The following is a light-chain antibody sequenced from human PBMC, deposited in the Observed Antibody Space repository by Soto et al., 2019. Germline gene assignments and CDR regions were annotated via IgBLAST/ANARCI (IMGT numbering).Light chain of an antibody. Sequence: DIQMTQSPSSLSASVGDRVTITCQASQDISNYLNWYQQKPGKAPKLLIYDASNLETGVPSRFSGSGSGTDFTFTISSLQPEDNATYYCQQYDNLPPTRTFGGGTKVEIK. CDR2: DAS. V-gene: IGKV1-33*01. J-gene: IGKJ4*01. CDR3: QQYDNLPPTRT. CDR1: QDISNY.